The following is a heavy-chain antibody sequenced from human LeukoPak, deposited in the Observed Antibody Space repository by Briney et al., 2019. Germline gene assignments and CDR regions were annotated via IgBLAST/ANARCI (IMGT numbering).Heavy chain of an antibody. J-gene: IGHJ6*01. CDR3: GRSCSSRSWVRGDAGVMNV. Sequence: SVKLSCTASGVTFSSHAISWVRRAPGQGLEWMGRIIPILGIANYAQKFQGRFTITADKSTSTAYMQLNSLRFEDTAMYYCGRSCSSRSWVRGDAGVMNVWGQGSTVTVSS. D-gene: IGHD2-2*01. CDR2: IIPILGIA. CDR1: GVTFSSHA. V-gene: IGHV1-69*04.